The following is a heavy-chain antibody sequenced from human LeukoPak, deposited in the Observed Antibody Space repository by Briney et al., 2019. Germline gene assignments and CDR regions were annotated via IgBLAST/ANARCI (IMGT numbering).Heavy chain of an antibody. Sequence: GGSLRLSCTASGFTFGDYAMSWVRQAPWKGLEWVGFIRSKAYGGTTEYAASVKGRFTISRDDSKSIAYLQMNSLKTEDTAVYYCTREGENYWGQGTLVTVSS. CDR2: IRSKAYGGTT. CDR1: GFTFGDYA. CDR3: TREGENY. J-gene: IGHJ4*02. V-gene: IGHV3-49*04. D-gene: IGHD1-26*01.